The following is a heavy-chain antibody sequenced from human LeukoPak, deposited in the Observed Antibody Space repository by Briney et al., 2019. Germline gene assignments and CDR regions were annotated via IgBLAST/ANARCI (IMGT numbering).Heavy chain of an antibody. Sequence: PGGSLRLSCAASGFTVSRNYMSWDRQAPGKGLEWVSVIYSDGKTYYADSVKGRFTISRDNSKNTLYLQMNSLRAEDTAVYYCASLERWLQLWGQGTLVTVSS. CDR2: IYSDGKT. CDR3: ASLERWLQL. V-gene: IGHV3-53*01. CDR1: GFTVSRNY. J-gene: IGHJ4*02. D-gene: IGHD5-24*01.